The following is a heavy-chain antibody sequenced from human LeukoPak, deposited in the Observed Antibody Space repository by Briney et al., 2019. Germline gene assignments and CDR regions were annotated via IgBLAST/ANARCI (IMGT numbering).Heavy chain of an antibody. J-gene: IGHJ4*02. CDR2: ISPTGDST. CDR1: GYTFDSYY. CDR3: AREASGGYFDY. V-gene: IGHV1-46*02. Sequence: ASVKVSCKASGYTFDSYYMHWVRQAPGQGLEWVGLISPTGDSTNYAQTFRGRVTMTRDTSTNTVYMDLSSLRSEDTAVYYCAREASGGYFDYWGQGTLVIVSS. D-gene: IGHD4-23*01.